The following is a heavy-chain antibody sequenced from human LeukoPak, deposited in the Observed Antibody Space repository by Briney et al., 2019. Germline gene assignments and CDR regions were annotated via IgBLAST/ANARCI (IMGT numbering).Heavy chain of an antibody. J-gene: IGHJ4*02. V-gene: IGHV1-18*01. CDR1: GYTFTSYG. CDR2: ISAYNGNT. Sequence: ASVKVSCKASGYTFTSYGISWVRQAPGQGLEWMGWISAYNGNTNYAQKLQGRVTMTTDTSTGTAYMELRSLRSDDTAVYYCARDLDSSGRPLFDYWGQGTLVTVSS. CDR3: ARDLDSSGRPLFDY. D-gene: IGHD6-19*01.